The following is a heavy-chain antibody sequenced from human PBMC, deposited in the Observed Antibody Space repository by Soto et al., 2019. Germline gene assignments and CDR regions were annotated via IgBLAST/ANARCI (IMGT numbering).Heavy chain of an antibody. CDR3: ARDPSNSSGRYQFFD. CDR2: ISFYNGDT. V-gene: IGHV1-18*01. Sequence: ASVKFSCKASGYTFTHHGISWVRQAPGQVPECMVWISFYNGDTKYXXNVQGRVXXTTDTSATTAXMELRXVRSDDTAVYYCARDPSNSSGRYQFFD. CDR1: GYTFTHHG. D-gene: IGHD3-22*01. J-gene: IGHJ4*01.